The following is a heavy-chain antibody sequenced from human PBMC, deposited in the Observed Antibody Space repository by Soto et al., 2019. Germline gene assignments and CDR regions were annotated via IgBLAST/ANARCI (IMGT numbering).Heavy chain of an antibody. D-gene: IGHD1-1*01. CDR2: TYYRSWWYT. CDR3: ARHKTGTTSGMDV. CDR1: GDSVSSNNAA. V-gene: IGHV6-1*01. Sequence: QVQLLQSGPGLVKPSQTLSLTCAISGDSVSSNNAAWNWIRQSPSRGLEWLGRTYYRSWWYTDYAVSVKSRITINPDTGKTQFSLQLNSVTPEDTAVYYCARHKTGTTSGMDVGGQGTTVTVSS. J-gene: IGHJ6*02.